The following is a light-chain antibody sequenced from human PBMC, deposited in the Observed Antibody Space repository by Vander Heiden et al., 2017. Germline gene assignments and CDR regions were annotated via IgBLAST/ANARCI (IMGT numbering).Light chain of an antibody. J-gene: IGLJ2*01. V-gene: IGLV2-14*01. CDR3: SSYVTSSTPVI. CDR2: EVT. Sequence: QSALTQPASVSGPPVQSLPISCTGSTSDVGGYNYVSWYQQHPGKAPKLLIYEVTNRPSGVSNRFSGSKSGNTASLTVSGLQAEDEAHYYCSSYVTSSTPVIFGGGTKLTVL. CDR1: TSDVGGYNY.